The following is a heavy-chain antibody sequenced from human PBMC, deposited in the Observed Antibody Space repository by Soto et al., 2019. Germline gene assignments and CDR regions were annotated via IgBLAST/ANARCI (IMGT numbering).Heavy chain of an antibody. D-gene: IGHD2-15*01. J-gene: IGHJ5*02. V-gene: IGHV1-2*02. CDR2: INPNSGGT. CDR3: ARDTLGGGSSEVSNWFDP. CDR1: GYTFTGYY. Sequence: QVQLVQSGAEVKKPGASVKVSCKASGYTFTGYYMHWVRQAPGQGLEWMGWINPNSGGTNYAQKFQGRVTMTRETSISTAYTELSRLRSDDTAVYYCARDTLGGGSSEVSNWFDPWGQGTLVTVSS.